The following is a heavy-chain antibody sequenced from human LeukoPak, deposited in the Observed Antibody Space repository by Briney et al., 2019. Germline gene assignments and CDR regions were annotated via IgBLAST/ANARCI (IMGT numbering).Heavy chain of an antibody. CDR3: AREPGFDSSGYLNWFDP. D-gene: IGHD3-22*01. V-gene: IGHV3-30-3*01. CDR1: GFTFSSYA. Sequence: GRSLRLSCAASGFTFSSYAMHWVRQAPGKGLEWVAVISYDGSTKYYVDSVKGRFTISRDNSKNTLYLQMNSLRAEDTAVYYCAREPGFDSSGYLNWFDPWGQGTLVTVSS. J-gene: IGHJ5*02. CDR2: ISYDGSTK.